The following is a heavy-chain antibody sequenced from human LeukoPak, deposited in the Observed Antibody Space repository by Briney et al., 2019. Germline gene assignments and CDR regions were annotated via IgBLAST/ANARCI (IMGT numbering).Heavy chain of an antibody. CDR1: GFTFSSYS. V-gene: IGHV3-21*01. CDR3: ASPYYYDSSGYYDTIDY. J-gene: IGHJ4*02. D-gene: IGHD3-22*01. Sequence: GGSLRLSCAASGFTFSSYSMNWVRQAPGKGLEWVSSISSSSSYIYYADSVKGRFTISRDNAKNSLYLQMNSLRAEDTAVYYCASPYYYDSSGYYDTIDYWGQGTLVTVSS. CDR2: ISSSSSYI.